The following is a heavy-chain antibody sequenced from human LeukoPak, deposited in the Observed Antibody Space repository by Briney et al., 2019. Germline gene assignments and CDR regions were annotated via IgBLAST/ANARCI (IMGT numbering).Heavy chain of an antibody. V-gene: IGHV3-74*01. D-gene: IGHD5/OR15-5a*01. CDR2: INSDGSNT. J-gene: IGHJ4*02. CDR3: ARELSTGFDY. CDR1: GFTFTSYW. Sequence: PGGSLRLSCAASGFTFTSYWMHWVRQAPGKGLVWVSNINSDGSNTYYADSVKGRFTISRDNVKNTLYLQMNSLRAEDTAVYYCARELSTGFDYWGQGILVTVSS.